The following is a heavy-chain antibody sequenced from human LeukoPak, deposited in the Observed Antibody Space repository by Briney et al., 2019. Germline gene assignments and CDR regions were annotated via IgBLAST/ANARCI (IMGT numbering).Heavy chain of an antibody. Sequence: ASVKLSCKASGYTFTSYYMHWVRQAPGQGLEWMGIINPSGGSTSYAQKFQGRVTMTRDMSTSTVYMELSSLRSEDTAVYYCASSSSGQPFDYWGQGTLVTVSS. CDR1: GYTFTSYY. CDR2: INPSGGST. V-gene: IGHV1-46*03. D-gene: IGHD6-6*01. J-gene: IGHJ4*02. CDR3: ASSSSGQPFDY.